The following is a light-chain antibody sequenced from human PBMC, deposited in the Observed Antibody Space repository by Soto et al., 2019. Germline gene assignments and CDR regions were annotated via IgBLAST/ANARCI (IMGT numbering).Light chain of an antibody. V-gene: IGLV3-21*02. Sequence: SYELTQPPSVSVAPGQTARITCGGNNVGAYSVYWYQQKSGQAPVLVVYDDTNRPSGIPGRFSGSNSGNTATLTISSVEAGDEAAYYCQVWDSDSDPSYVFXGGTKVTVL. J-gene: IGLJ1*01. CDR2: DDT. CDR1: NVGAYS. CDR3: QVWDSDSDPSYV.